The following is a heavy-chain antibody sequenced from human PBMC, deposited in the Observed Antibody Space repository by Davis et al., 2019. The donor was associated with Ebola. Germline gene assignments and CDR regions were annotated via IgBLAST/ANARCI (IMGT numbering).Heavy chain of an antibody. CDR2: INHSGST. V-gene: IGHV4-34*01. CDR1: GGSFSDYY. D-gene: IGHD2-15*01. Sequence: MPSETLSLTCAVYGGSFSDYYWSWIRQPPGKGLEWIGEINHSGSTNYNPSLKSRVTISIDTSKNQFSLKLSSVTAADTDVFYCASGVVAANGYYYGMDVWGQGTTVTVSS. J-gene: IGHJ6*02. CDR3: ASGVVAANGYYYGMDV.